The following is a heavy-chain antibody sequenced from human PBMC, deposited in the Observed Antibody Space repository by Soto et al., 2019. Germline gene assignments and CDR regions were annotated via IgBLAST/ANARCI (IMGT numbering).Heavy chain of an antibody. CDR1: GFKFRSYA. CDR3: AKDWGDADYPLYFFDS. D-gene: IGHD2-21*01. V-gene: IGHV3-23*01. J-gene: IGHJ4*02. CDR2: IGGSGRFT. Sequence: GGSLRLSCVASGFKFRSYAMSWVRQVPGKGLEWVSTIGGSGRFTNYADSVKGRFTLSRDNFRNTVYMQMNSLSSDDTATYYCAKDWGDADYPLYFFDSWGQGTLVTVSS.